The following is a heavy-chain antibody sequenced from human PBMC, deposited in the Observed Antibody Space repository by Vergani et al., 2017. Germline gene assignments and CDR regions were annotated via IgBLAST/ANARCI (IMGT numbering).Heavy chain of an antibody. D-gene: IGHD3-9*01. CDR2: IYHSGST. V-gene: IGHV4-4*02. J-gene: IGHJ4*02. Sequence: QVQLQESGPGLVKPSGTLSLTCAVSGGSISSSNWWSWVRQPPGKGLEWIGEIYHSGSTNYNPSLKSQVTISVDKSKNQFSLKLSSVTAADTAVYYCARMYYDILTGYSYFDYWGQGTLVTVSS. CDR1: GGSISSSNW. CDR3: ARMYYDILTGYSYFDY.